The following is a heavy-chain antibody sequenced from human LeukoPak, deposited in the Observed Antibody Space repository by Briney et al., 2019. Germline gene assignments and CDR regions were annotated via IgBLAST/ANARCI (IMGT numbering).Heavy chain of an antibody. CDR3: ARAIAVVGTPYFDY. Sequence: SETLSLTCTVSGGSISSYYWSWIRQPPGKGLEWIAYISDIGSINYNPSLKSRVTISVDTSKNQFSLKLSSVTAADTAVYYCARAIAVVGTPYFDYWGQGTLVTVSS. CDR1: GGSISSYY. J-gene: IGHJ4*02. CDR2: ISDIGSI. D-gene: IGHD6-19*01. V-gene: IGHV4-59*12.